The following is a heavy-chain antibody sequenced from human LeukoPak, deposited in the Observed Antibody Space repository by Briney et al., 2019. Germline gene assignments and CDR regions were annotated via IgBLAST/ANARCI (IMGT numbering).Heavy chain of an antibody. D-gene: IGHD3-22*01. Sequence: PGGSLRLSCAASGFTFSSYSMNWVRQAPGKGLEWVSSISSSSSYIYYADSVKGRFTISRDNAKNSLYLQMNSLRAEDTAVYYCARGGGHYYDSSGYYSGVGLYHFDYWGQGTLVTVSS. V-gene: IGHV3-21*01. CDR2: ISSSSSYI. CDR3: ARGGGHYYDSSGYYSGVGLYHFDY. J-gene: IGHJ4*02. CDR1: GFTFSSYS.